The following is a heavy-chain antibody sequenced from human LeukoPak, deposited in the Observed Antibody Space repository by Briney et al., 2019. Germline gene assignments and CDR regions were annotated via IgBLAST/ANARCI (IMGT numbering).Heavy chain of an antibody. J-gene: IGHJ4*02. CDR3: AKVRKATENDY. D-gene: IGHD5-12*01. V-gene: IGHV3-48*01. Sequence: GGSLRLSCAASGFTFSSYGMHWVRQAPGKGLEWVSYISSSSTIYYADSVKGRFTISRDNSKNTLYLQMNSLRAEDTAVYYCAKVRKATENDYWGQGTLVTVSS. CDR2: ISSSSTI. CDR1: GFTFSSYG.